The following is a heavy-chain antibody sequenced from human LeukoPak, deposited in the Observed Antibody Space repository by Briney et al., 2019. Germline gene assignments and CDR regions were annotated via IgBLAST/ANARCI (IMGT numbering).Heavy chain of an antibody. V-gene: IGHV4-59*01. CDR3: ARDDRYSSSSGYFQH. CDR2: IYYSGST. Sequence: KSSETLSLTCTVSGGSISGYYWSWIRQSPGKGLEWIGYIYYSGSTHYNPSLKSRVTISVDTSKNQFSMKLSSVTAADTAVYYCARDDRYSSSSGYFQHWGQGTLVTVSS. J-gene: IGHJ1*01. CDR1: GGSISGYY. D-gene: IGHD6-6*01.